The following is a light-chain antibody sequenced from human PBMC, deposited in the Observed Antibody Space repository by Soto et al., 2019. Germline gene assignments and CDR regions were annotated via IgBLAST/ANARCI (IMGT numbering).Light chain of an antibody. CDR2: EGS. Sequence: QSALTQPASVSGSPGQSITISCTGTSSDVGSYNLVSWYQQHPGKAPKLMIYEGSKRPLEVSNRFSGYKSGNTGSLTISGLQAEDEADYYCCSYAGSSSFVFGTGTKVTVL. CDR3: CSYAGSSSFV. J-gene: IGLJ1*01. V-gene: IGLV2-23*03. CDR1: SSDVGSYNL.